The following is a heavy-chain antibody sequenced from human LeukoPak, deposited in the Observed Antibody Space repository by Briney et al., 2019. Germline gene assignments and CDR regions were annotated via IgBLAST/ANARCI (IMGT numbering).Heavy chain of an antibody. J-gene: IGHJ3*02. Sequence: GGSLRLSCAASGFTFSSSAMSWVRQAPGKGLEWVSTSGSGSSTYYADSVKGRFTISRDNSKITLYLQLNSLRAEDTAVYYCARDRAWGNDAFDIWGQGTMVTVSS. CDR1: GFTFSSSA. CDR3: ARDRAWGNDAFDI. D-gene: IGHD3-16*01. V-gene: IGHV3-23*01. CDR2: SGSGSST.